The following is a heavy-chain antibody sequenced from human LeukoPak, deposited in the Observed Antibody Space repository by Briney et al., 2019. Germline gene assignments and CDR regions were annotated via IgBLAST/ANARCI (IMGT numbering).Heavy chain of an antibody. CDR3: AKDGYSYGPNWFDP. D-gene: IGHD5-18*01. V-gene: IGHV3-23*01. CDR2: ISGSGGST. CDR1: GFTFSSYA. J-gene: IGHJ5*02. Sequence: GGSLRLSCAASGFTFSSYAMSWVRQAPGKGLEWVSAISGSGGSTYYADSVKGRFAISRDNSKNTLYLQMNSLRAENTAVYYCAKDGYSYGPNWFDPWGQGTLVTVSS.